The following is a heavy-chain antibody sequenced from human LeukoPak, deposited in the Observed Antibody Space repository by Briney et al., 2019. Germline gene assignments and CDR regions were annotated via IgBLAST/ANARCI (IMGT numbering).Heavy chain of an antibody. J-gene: IGHJ4*02. CDR2: INHSGST. D-gene: IGHD6-13*01. CDR1: GGSFSGYY. CDR3: ARGYSSNWSLDY. V-gene: IGHV4-34*01. Sequence: SETLSLTCAVYGGSFSGYYWSWIRQPPGKGLEWIGEINHSGSTNYNPSLKSRVTISVDTSENQFSLKLSSVTAADTAVYYCARGYSSNWSLDYWGQGTLVTVSS.